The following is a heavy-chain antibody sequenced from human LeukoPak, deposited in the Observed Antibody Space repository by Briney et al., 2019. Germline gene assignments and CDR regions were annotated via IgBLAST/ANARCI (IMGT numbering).Heavy chain of an antibody. CDR3: ARALTSLDIVVVPAANPGGMDV. Sequence: SETLSLTCAVYGGSFSGYYWSWIRQPPGKGLEWIGEINHSGSTNYNPSLKSRVTISVDTSKNQFSLKLSSVTAADTAVYYCARALTSLDIVVVPAANPGGMDVWGQGTTVTVSS. CDR1: GGSFSGYY. CDR2: INHSGST. V-gene: IGHV4-34*01. J-gene: IGHJ6*02. D-gene: IGHD2-2*01.